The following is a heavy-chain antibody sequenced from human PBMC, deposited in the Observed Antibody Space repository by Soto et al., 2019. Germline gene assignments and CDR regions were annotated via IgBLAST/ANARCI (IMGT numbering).Heavy chain of an antibody. V-gene: IGHV4-30-4*01. Sequence: QVQLQESGPGLARPSQTLSLTCTVSGGSISSDHYYWTWIRQHPGKGLEWIGSMHYSGSSNYNWSVQGRVSMSVDTSTKLFSLKLSSATASDAAVYFCARDDDGGVRNDYGLDVWGQGTTVTAAS. CDR3: ARDDDGGVRNDYGLDV. CDR1: GGSISSDHYY. J-gene: IGHJ6*02. D-gene: IGHD2-8*02. CDR2: MHYSGSS.